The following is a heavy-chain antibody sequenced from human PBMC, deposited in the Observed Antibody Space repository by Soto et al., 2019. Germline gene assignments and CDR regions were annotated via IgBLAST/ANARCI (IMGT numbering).Heavy chain of an antibody. J-gene: IGHJ4*02. CDR3: ARGVGSYGPYFDY. D-gene: IGHD5-18*01. CDR2: IYYSGST. V-gene: IGHV4-61*01. Sequence: VQLRESGPGLVKPSETLSLTCTVSGGSVSSGSYYWSWIRQPPGKGLEWIGYIYYSGSTNYNPSLKSRVTISVDTSKNQFSLKLSSVTAADTAVYYCARGVGSYGPYFDYWGQGTLVTVSS. CDR1: GGSVSSGSYY.